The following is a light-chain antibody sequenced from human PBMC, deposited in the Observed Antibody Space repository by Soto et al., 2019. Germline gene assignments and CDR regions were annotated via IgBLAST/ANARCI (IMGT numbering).Light chain of an antibody. CDR2: KAS. V-gene: IGKV1-5*03. J-gene: IGKJ5*01. CDR3: QQYSTYPIT. Sequence: DIQMTQSPSTLSASVGDRVTITCRASQSVTTWLAWYQQKPGKAPKLLIYKASNLESGLPSRLTGSESGTEFTLTISSLQSDDFATYYCQQYSTYPITFGQGTRLEIK. CDR1: QSVTTW.